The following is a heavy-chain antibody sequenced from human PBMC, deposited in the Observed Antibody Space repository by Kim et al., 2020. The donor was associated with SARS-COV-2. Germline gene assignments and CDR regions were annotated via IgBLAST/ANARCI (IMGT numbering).Heavy chain of an antibody. V-gene: IGHV4-31*02. Sequence: NPSLKSRVTIAVDTAKNQFPLKLSCVTAADTAVYYCARDAPYGSGSYYDYGGQGTLVTVSS. D-gene: IGHD3-10*01. CDR3: ARDAPYGSGSYYDY. J-gene: IGHJ4*02.